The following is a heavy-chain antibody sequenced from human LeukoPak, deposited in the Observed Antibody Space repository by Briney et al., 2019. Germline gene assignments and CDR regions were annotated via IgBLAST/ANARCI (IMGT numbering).Heavy chain of an antibody. CDR3: ASSPRGSLD. V-gene: IGHV1-2*02. CDR2: INPNSGGT. CDR1: GDTLTGYY. Sequence: ASLSVSCGDSGDTLTGYYVYWVRQAPGQGLERMGWINPNSGGTNYAQKFQGRVTMTRDTSISTAYMELSRLRSDDTAVYYCASSPRGSLDWGQGTLVTVSS. D-gene: IGHD1-26*01. J-gene: IGHJ4*02.